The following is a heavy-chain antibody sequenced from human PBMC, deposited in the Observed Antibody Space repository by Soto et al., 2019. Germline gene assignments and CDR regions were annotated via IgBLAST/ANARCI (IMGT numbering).Heavy chain of an antibody. V-gene: IGHV1-69*13. Sequence: SVKVSCKASGGTFSSYAISWVRQAPGQGLEWMGGIIPIFGTANYAQKFQGRVTITADESTSTAYMELSSLRSEDTAVYYCARSRLITMVRGGPIDYWGQGTLVTVSS. CDR1: GGTFSSYA. CDR3: ARSRLITMVRGGPIDY. CDR2: IIPIFGTA. D-gene: IGHD3-10*01. J-gene: IGHJ4*02.